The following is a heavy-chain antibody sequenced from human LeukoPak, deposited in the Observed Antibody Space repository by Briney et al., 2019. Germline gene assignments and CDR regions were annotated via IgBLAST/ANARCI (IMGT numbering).Heavy chain of an antibody. V-gene: IGHV1-2*02. CDR2: INPNSGGT. J-gene: IGHJ5*02. D-gene: IGHD6-13*01. CDR1: GYTFTGYY. CDR3: AILLPPFLAATGSRRGYNWFDP. Sequence: ASVKVSCKASGYTFTGYYMHWVRQAPGQGLEWMGWINPNSGGTNYAQKFQGRVTMTRDTSISTAYMELSRLRSDDTAVYYCAILLPPFLAATGSRRGYNWFDPWGQGTLVTVSS.